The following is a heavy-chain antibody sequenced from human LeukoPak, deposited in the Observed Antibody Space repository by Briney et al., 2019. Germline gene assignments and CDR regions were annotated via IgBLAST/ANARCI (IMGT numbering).Heavy chain of an antibody. V-gene: IGHV4-59*01. D-gene: IGHD1-26*01. CDR1: GGSISSYY. J-gene: IGHJ5*02. CDR3: ARVVENWLDP. Sequence: ASETLSLTCTVSGGSISSYYWSWIRQPPGKGLEWIGYIYYSGSTNYNPSLKSRVTISVDTSKNQFSLKLSSVTAADTAVYYCARVVENWLDPWGQGTLVTVSS. CDR2: IYYSGST.